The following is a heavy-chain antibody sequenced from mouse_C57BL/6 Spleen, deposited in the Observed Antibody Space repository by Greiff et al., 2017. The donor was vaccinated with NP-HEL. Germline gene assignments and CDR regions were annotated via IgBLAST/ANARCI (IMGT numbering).Heavy chain of an antibody. V-gene: IGHV14-2*01. CDR1: GFNIKDYY. CDR2: IDPEDGET. J-gene: IGHJ2*01. Sequence: EVKLVESGAELVKPGASVKLSCTASGFNIKDYYMHWVKQRTEQGLEWIGRIDPEDGETKYAPKFQGQATITADTSSYTAYLQLSSLTSEDTAVYYCALYYDYGLDYWGQGTTLTVSS. CDR3: ALYYDYGLDY. D-gene: IGHD2-4*01.